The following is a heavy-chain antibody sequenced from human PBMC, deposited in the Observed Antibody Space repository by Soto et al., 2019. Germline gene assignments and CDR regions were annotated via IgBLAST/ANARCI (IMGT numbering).Heavy chain of an antibody. J-gene: IGHJ5*02. CDR3: TTDLWRIAVVVGSTGYFNP. Sequence: GGSLRLSCAASGFTFSDAWMSWVRQAPGKGLDWVGRIKSKSDGGTTEYAAPVRGRFTISRDDSKTTLYLQMNSLKTEDTAVYYCTTDLWRIAVVVGSTGYFNPWGQGTPVTVSS. V-gene: IGHV3-15*01. CDR2: IKSKSDGGTT. D-gene: IGHD2-15*01. CDR1: GFTFSDAW.